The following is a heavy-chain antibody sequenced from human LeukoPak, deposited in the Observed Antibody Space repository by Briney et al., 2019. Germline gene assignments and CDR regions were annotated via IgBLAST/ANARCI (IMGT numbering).Heavy chain of an antibody. CDR2: IYHTGSA. CDR3: ARGLGDYAFDY. V-gene: IGHV4-38-2*02. J-gene: IGHJ4*02. D-gene: IGHD4-17*01. CDR1: GYSFTSGHY. Sequence: SETLSLTCSVSGYSFTSGHYWGWIRQPPGKGLEWIANIYHTGSAHYNPSLRSRVTISVDTSKNQFSLKLSSVTAADTAVYYCARGLGDYAFDYWGQGTLVTVSS.